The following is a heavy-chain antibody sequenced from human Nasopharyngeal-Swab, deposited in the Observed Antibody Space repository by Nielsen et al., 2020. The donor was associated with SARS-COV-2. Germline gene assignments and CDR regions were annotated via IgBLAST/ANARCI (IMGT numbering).Heavy chain of an antibody. D-gene: IGHD6-19*01. CDR1: GFTFSSYW. Sequence: GESLKISCAASGFTFSSYWMSWVRQALGKGLGWVANIKQDGSEKYYVDSVKGRFTISRDNAKNSLYLQMNSLRAEDTAVYYCARIGGIAVAADGFDYWGQGTLVTVSS. CDR3: ARIGGIAVAADGFDY. V-gene: IGHV3-7*05. CDR2: IKQDGSEK. J-gene: IGHJ4*02.